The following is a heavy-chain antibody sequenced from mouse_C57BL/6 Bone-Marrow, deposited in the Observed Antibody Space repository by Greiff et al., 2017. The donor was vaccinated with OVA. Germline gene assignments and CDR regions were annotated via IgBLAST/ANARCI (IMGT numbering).Heavy chain of an antibody. CDR1: GFTFSDYG. CDR2: ISSGSSTI. V-gene: IGHV5-17*01. Sequence: EVQGVESVGGLVKPGGSLKLSCAASGFTFSDYGMHWVRPAPEKGLEWVAYISSGSSTIYYADTVKGRFTSSRDNAKNTLFLQMTSLRSEDTAMYYGARPFITTWGSMDYWGQGTSVTVSS. J-gene: IGHJ4*01. CDR3: ARPFITTWGSMDY. D-gene: IGHD1-1*01.